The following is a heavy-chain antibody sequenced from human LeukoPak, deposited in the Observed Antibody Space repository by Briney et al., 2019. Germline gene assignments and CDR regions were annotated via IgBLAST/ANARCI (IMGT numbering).Heavy chain of an antibody. CDR3: ARVGWIAAAGTYYYYYYMDV. D-gene: IGHD6-13*01. CDR2: MNPNSGNT. J-gene: IGHJ6*03. V-gene: IGHV1-8*03. Sequence: GASVKVSCKASGYTFTSYDINWVRQATGQGLEWMGWMNPNSGNTGYAQKFQGRVTITRNTSISTAYMELSSLRSEDTAVYYCARVGWIAAAGTYYYYYYMDVWGKGTTVTVSS. CDR1: GYTFTSYD.